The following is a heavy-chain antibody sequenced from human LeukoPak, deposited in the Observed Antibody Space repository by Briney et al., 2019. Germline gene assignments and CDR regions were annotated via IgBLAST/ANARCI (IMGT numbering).Heavy chain of an antibody. V-gene: IGHV3-7*01. J-gene: IGHJ4*02. CDR2: IKQDGSER. D-gene: IGHD3-22*01. CDR1: GFTFSSYV. CDR3: ARTDQLDSSAYRPIDD. Sequence: GGSLRLSCAASGFTFSSYVMHWVRQAPGKGLEWVANIKQDGSERYYVDSVKGRFTISRDNAKNSLYLQMNSLRAEDTAVYYCARTDQLDSSAYRPIDDWGQGTLVTVSS.